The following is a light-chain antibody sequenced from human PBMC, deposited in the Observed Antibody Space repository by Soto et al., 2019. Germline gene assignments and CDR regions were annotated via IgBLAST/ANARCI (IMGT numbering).Light chain of an antibody. CDR1: QSVSSSY. CDR2: GAS. J-gene: IGKJ3*01. V-gene: IGKV3-20*01. Sequence: EIGLTQSPGTLSLSPGERATLSCRASQSVSSSYLAWYQQKPGQTPRLLFYGASSRATGIPDRFSGSGSGTDFTLTISRLEPEDCAVYYCQQYGSSPFTFGPGTKVDIK. CDR3: QQYGSSPFT.